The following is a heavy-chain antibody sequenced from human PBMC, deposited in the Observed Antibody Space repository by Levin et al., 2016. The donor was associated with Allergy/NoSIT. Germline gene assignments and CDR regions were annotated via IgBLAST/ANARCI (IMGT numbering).Heavy chain of an antibody. V-gene: IGHV1-46*03. CDR2: INPSGGST. J-gene: IGHJ4*02. D-gene: IGHD3-22*01. CDR1: GYTFTSYY. CDR3: ARGRRWGYYDSSAPGHRGGYFDY. Sequence: ASVKVSCKASGYTFTSYYMHWVRQAPGQGLEWMGIINPSGGSTSYAQKFQGRVTMTRDTSTSTVYMELSSLRSEDTAVYYCARGRRWGYYDSSAPGHRGGYFDYWGQGTLVTVSS.